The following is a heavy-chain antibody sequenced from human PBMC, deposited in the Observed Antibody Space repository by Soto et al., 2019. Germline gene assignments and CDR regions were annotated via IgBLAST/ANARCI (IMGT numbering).Heavy chain of an antibody. CDR3: AKDLGGPRPSYPDS. D-gene: IGHD1-1*01. V-gene: IGHV3-30*18. CDR1: GFNFSSHG. J-gene: IGHJ5*02. Sequence: QVQLVESGGGVVQPGESLRLSCAASGFNFSSHGLHWVRQAPGKGLEWVAVMSYDGSHKLSTESVKGRFTISRDNSKNTLSLQMNSLRTEDTAVYYCAKDLGGPRPSYPDSWGQGIRVTVSS. CDR2: MSYDGSHK.